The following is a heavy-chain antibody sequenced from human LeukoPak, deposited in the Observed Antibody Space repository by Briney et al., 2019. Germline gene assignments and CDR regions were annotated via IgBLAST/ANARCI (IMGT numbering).Heavy chain of an antibody. CDR3: AREGPVVVAATGDAFDI. J-gene: IGHJ3*02. CDR1: GGTFSSYA. Sequence: TPVKVSCKASGGTFSSYAISWVRQAPGQGLEWMGGIIPIFGTANYAQKFQGRVTITADEFTSTAYMELSSLRSEDTAVYYCAREGPVVVAATGDAFDIWGQGTMVTVSS. V-gene: IGHV1-69*13. CDR2: IIPIFGTA. D-gene: IGHD2-15*01.